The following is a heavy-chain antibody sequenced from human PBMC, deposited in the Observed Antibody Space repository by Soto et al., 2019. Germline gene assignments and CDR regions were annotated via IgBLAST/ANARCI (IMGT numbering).Heavy chain of an antibody. V-gene: IGHV3-30-3*01. CDR2: ISYDGSNK. J-gene: IGHJ6*02. CDR1: GFTFSSYA. CDR3: ARVGGYCTNGVCYTGRRDYYYYGMDV. D-gene: IGHD2-8*01. Sequence: GGSLRLSCAASGFTFSSYAMHWVRQAPGKGLEWVAVISYDGSNKYYADSVKGRFTISRDNSKNTLYLQMNSLRAEDTAVHYCARVGGYCTNGVCYTGRRDYYYYGMDVWGQGTTVTVSS.